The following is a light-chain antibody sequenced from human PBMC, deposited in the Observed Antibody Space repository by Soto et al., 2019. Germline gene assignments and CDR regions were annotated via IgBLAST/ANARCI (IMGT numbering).Light chain of an antibody. Sequence: QSVLTQPASVSGSPGQSITISCTGTSSDVGGYNYVSWYQQHTGKAPKLMIYDVSDRPSGVSSRFSDAKSGSTASLTSSGLQAEDEAEYYCMSYPSRSTLVFGGGTKLTVL. CDR2: DVS. V-gene: IGLV2-14*01. CDR1: SSDVGGYNY. J-gene: IGLJ2*01. CDR3: MSYPSRSTLV.